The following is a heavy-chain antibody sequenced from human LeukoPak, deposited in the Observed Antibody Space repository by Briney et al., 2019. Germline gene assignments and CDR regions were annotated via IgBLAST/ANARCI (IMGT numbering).Heavy chain of an antibody. J-gene: IGHJ2*01. V-gene: IGHV4-31*03. CDR3: ARDSLGIWYFDL. CDR2: IYYSGST. CDR1: GGSLSSGGSF. D-gene: IGHD7-27*01. Sequence: SETLSLTCSVSGGSLSSGGSFWSWIRQRPGKGLEWIGYIYYSGSTSYNPSLKSRVTISLDTSENQFSLKLTSVTAADTAVYYCARDSLGIWYFDLWGRGTLVTVSS.